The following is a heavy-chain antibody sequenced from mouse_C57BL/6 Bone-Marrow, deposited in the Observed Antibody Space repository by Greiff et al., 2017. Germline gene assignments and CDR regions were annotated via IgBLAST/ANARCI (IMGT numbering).Heavy chain of an antibody. CDR2: IDPETGGT. Sequence: VQVVESGAELVRPGASVTLSCKASGYTFTDYEMHWVKQTPVHGLEWIGAIDPETGGTAYNQKFKGKAILTADKSSSTAYMELRSLTSEDSAVYYCTRDTTVVYWYFDVWGTGTTVTVSS. V-gene: IGHV1-15*01. CDR1: GYTFTDYE. D-gene: IGHD1-1*01. CDR3: TRDTTVVYWYFDV. J-gene: IGHJ1*03.